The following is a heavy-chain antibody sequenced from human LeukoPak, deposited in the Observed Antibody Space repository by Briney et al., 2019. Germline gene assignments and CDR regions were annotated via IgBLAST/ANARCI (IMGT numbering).Heavy chain of an antibody. CDR2: IYHSGSGST. D-gene: IGHD3-10*01. J-gene: IGHJ5*02. CDR3: ARRAPVLLWFGESNWFDP. V-gene: IGHV4-30-2*01. Sequence: SETLSLTCTVSGGSISSGGHSWSWIRQPPGKGLEWIGYIYHSGSGSTYYNPSLKSRVTISIDKSKNQFSLKLSSVTAADTAVYYCARRAPVLLWFGESNWFDPWGQGTLVTVSS. CDR1: GGSISSGGHS.